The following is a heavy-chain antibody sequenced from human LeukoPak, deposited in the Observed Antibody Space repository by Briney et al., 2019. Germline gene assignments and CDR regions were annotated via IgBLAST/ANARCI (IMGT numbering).Heavy chain of an antibody. CDR3: ARAITYYDFWSGYYGPNYYYYYMDV. Sequence: SETLSLTCTVSGGSTSSGGYYWSWIRQHPGKGLEWIGYIYYSGSTYYNPSLKSRVTISVDTSKNQFSLKLSSVTAADTAVYYCARAITYYDFWSGYYGPNYYYYYMDVWGKGTTVTVSS. J-gene: IGHJ6*03. CDR2: IYYSGST. D-gene: IGHD3-3*01. CDR1: GGSTSSGGYY. V-gene: IGHV4-31*03.